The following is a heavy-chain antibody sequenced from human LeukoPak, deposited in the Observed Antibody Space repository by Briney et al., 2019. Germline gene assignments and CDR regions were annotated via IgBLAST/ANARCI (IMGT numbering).Heavy chain of an antibody. CDR1: GFTFSSYA. V-gene: IGHV3-30*04. Sequence: PGGSMRLSCAASGFTFSSYAMHWVRQAQGKGLEWVAVISYDGSNKYYADSVKGRFTISRDNSKNTLYLQMNSLRAEDTAVYYCASPVRSLTMVPGYWGQGTLVTVSS. D-gene: IGHD3-10*01. J-gene: IGHJ4*02. CDR3: ASPVRSLTMVPGY. CDR2: ISYDGSNK.